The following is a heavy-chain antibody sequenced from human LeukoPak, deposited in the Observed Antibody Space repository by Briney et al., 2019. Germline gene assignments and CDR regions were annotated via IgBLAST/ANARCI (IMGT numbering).Heavy chain of an antibody. Sequence: GGSLRLSCAVSGFTVTDNYMSWVRQAPGKGLEWVSVIYSGGSTYYADSVKGRFTISRDNSKNTLYLQMNSLRAEDTAVYYCARDRGLWFGEFYFDYWGQGTLVTVSS. D-gene: IGHD3-10*01. CDR3: ARDRGLWFGEFYFDY. V-gene: IGHV3-53*01. J-gene: IGHJ4*02. CDR1: GFTVTDNY. CDR2: IYSGGST.